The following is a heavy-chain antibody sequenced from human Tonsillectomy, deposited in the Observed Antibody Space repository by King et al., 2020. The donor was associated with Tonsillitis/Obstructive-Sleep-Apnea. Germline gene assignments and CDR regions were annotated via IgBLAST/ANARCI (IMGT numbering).Heavy chain of an antibody. V-gene: IGHV3-23*04. J-gene: IGHJ1*01. Sequence: QLVQSGGGLVQPGGSLRLSCAASGFTFSSYAMSWVRQAPGKGLEWVSAISGSGGSTYYADSVKGRFTISRDNSKNTLYLQMNSLRAEDTAVYYCAKDQDYDSSGYYYGYFQHWGQGTLVTVSS. CDR1: GFTFSSYA. CDR2: ISGSGGST. CDR3: AKDQDYDSSGYYYGYFQH. D-gene: IGHD3-22*01.